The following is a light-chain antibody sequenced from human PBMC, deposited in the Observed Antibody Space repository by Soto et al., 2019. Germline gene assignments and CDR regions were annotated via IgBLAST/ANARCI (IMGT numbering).Light chain of an antibody. V-gene: IGKV3-11*01. CDR1: QNVSSH. J-gene: IGKJ5*01. Sequence: EIVLTQSPATLSLSPGERATLSCRTSQNVSSHLAWYQQKPGQAPRLLIYDASNRATGIPARVSGSGSGTDFTLTISSLEPEGFAVYYCQQRRNWPTFGQGTRLEIK. CDR2: DAS. CDR3: QQRRNWPT.